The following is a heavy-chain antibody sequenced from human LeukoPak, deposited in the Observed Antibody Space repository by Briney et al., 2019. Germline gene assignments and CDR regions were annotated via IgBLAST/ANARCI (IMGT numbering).Heavy chain of an antibody. CDR1: GFTFSSHG. J-gene: IGHJ4*02. D-gene: IGHD4-17*01. CDR2: ISGSGDNT. Sequence: GGSLRLSCAASGFTFSSHGMSWVRQAPGKGLEWVSTISGSGDNTYYADSVKGRLTISRDNSKNTLYLQMNSLRAEDTAVYYCARVVDHDYGDYYLDYWGQGTLVTVSS. V-gene: IGHV3-23*01. CDR3: ARVVDHDYGDYYLDY.